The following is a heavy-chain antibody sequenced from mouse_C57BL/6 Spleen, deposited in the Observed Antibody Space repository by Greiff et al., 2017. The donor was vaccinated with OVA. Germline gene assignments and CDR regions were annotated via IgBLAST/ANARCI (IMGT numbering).Heavy chain of an antibody. V-gene: IGHV1-82*01. Sequence: VKLQESGPELVKPGASVKISCKASGYAFSSSWMNWVKQRPGKGLEWIGRIYPGDGDTNYNGKFKGKATLTADKSSSTAYMQLSSLTSEDSAVYFWARSDYYGSSYGYFDYWGQGTTLTVSS. D-gene: IGHD1-1*01. CDR1: GYAFSSSW. CDR2: IYPGDGDT. CDR3: ARSDYYGSSYGYFDY. J-gene: IGHJ2*01.